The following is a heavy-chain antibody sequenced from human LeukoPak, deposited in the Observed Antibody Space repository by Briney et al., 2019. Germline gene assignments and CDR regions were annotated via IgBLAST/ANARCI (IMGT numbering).Heavy chain of an antibody. Sequence: SETLSLTCAVYGGSFSGYYWTWIRQPPGKGLEWIGEINHSGSTNYNPSLKSRVTISVDTSKNQFSLKLSSVTAADTAVYYCARAGDCCGYSDYWAQGTLVTVSS. CDR3: ARAGDCCGYSDY. V-gene: IGHV4-34*01. J-gene: IGHJ4*02. D-gene: IGHD3-22*01. CDR2: INHSGST. CDR1: GGSFSGYY.